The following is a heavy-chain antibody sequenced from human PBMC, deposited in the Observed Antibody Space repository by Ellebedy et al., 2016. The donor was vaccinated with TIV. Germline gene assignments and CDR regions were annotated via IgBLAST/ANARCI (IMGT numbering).Heavy chain of an antibody. CDR1: GYSFTSYW. D-gene: IGHD6-13*01. CDR2: IYLGDSDT. J-gene: IGHJ4*02. Sequence: KVSCKGSGYSFTSYWIGWVRQMPGKGLEWMGIIYLGDSDTRYSPSFQGQVTISADKSINTAYLQWGSLKASDTAMYYCARLTATSTWYFDYWGQGTLITVSS. CDR3: ARLTATSTWYFDY. V-gene: IGHV5-51*01.